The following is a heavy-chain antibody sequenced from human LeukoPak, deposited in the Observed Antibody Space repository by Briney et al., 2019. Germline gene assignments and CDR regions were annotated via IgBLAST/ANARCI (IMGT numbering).Heavy chain of an antibody. V-gene: IGHV4-59*08. CDR2: MYYSGST. Sequence: SETLSLTCTVSGGSINSYYWSWIRQPPGKGLEWIGYMYYSGSTNYNPSLKSRVTISVGTSRNQFSLRLSSVTAADTALYYCARGGYGARLDIWGQGTLVTVSS. CDR3: ARGGYGARLDI. CDR1: GGSINSYY. D-gene: IGHD5-12*01. J-gene: IGHJ3*02.